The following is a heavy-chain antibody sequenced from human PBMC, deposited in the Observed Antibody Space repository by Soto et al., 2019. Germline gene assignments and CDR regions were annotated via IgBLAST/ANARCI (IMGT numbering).Heavy chain of an antibody. V-gene: IGHV5-51*01. J-gene: IGHJ4*02. CDR2: IYPGDSDT. D-gene: IGHD3-22*01. Sequence: PGESLKISCKGSGDSFTSYWIGWMRQMPGKGLEWMVIIYPGDSDTRYSPSFQGHVTISADKSISTAYLQSSSLEASDTALYYGERHITHSYDSRGVLPDFWGRGCLVTVS. CDR3: ERHITHSYDSRGVLPDF. CDR1: GDSFTSYW.